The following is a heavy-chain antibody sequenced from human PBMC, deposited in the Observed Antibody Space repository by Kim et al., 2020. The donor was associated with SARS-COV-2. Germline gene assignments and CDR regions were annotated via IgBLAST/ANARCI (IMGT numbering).Heavy chain of an antibody. CDR1: GYTFTGYY. D-gene: IGHD3-3*02. CDR3: AREPLGADYYGMDV. V-gene: IGHV1-2*06. Sequence: ASVKVSCKASGYTFTGYYMHWVRQAPGQGLEWMGRINPNSGGTNYAQKFQGRVTMTRDTSISTAYMELSRLRSDDTAVYYCAREPLGADYYGMDVWGQGTTVTVSS. J-gene: IGHJ6*02. CDR2: INPNSGGT.